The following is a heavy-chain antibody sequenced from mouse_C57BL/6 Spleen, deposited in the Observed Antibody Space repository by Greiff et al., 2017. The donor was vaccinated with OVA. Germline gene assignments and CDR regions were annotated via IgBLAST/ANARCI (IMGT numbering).Heavy chain of an antibody. V-gene: IGHV1-61*01. CDR1: GYTFTSYW. J-gene: IGHJ4*01. Sequence: QVQLQQSGAELVRPGSSVKLSCKASGYTFTSYWMDWVKQRPGQGLEWIGNIYPSDSETHYNQKFKDKATLTVDKSSSTAYMQLSSLTSEDSAVYYCARGGNWGDYYAMDYWGQGTSVTVSS. CDR3: ARGGNWGDYYAMDY. CDR2: IYPSDSET. D-gene: IGHD4-1*01.